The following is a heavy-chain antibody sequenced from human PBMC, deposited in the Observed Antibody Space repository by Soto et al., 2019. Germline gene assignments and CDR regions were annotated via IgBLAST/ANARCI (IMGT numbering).Heavy chain of an antibody. CDR3: ARCSGYGSGGSGNHYLDS. D-gene: IGHD3-10*01. CDR1: GFTFGSYW. Sequence: PGGSLRLSCAASGFTFGSYWLSLVRQVPGKGLEWLGTIKRDSTAKKYVASVKGRFTMSRDNAQNSLYLQMDSLRAEDTAVYYCARCSGYGSGGSGNHYLDSWGDGALVTVSS. CDR2: IKRDSTAK. V-gene: IGHV3-7*01. J-gene: IGHJ4*01.